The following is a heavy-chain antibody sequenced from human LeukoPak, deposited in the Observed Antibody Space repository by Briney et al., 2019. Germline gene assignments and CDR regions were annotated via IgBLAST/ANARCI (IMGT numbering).Heavy chain of an antibody. CDR3: ARGDGDYPDYYYYGMDV. Sequence: SVKVSCKASGYTFTGYYMHWVRQAPGQGLEWMGWINPNSGGTNYAQKFQGWVTMTRDTSISTAYMELSRLRSDDTAVYYCARGDGDYPDYYYYGMDVWGQGTTVTVSS. D-gene: IGHD4-17*01. V-gene: IGHV1-2*04. CDR2: INPNSGGT. CDR1: GYTFTGYY. J-gene: IGHJ6*02.